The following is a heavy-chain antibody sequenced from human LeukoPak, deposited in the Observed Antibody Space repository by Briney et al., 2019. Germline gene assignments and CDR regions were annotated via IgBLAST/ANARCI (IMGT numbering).Heavy chain of an antibody. V-gene: IGHV1-46*01. CDR3: AGGSAQTRRFLEWFMCYYYMDV. CDR1: RYTFTSYY. J-gene: IGHJ6*03. Sequence: ASVKLSCTASRYTFTSYYMHWVRQAPRQGVEWRGIINPSGGSTSYAQKFQGRVTMTRDMSTSTVYMELSSLRSEDTAVYYCAGGSAQTRRFLEWFMCYYYMDVWGKGTTVTVSS. D-gene: IGHD3-3*01. CDR2: INPSGGST.